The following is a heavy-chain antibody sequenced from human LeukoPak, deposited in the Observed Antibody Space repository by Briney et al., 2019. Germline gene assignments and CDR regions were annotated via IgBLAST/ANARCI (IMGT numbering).Heavy chain of an antibody. V-gene: IGHV4-38-2*02. Sequence: SETLSLTCTVSGGSITNYYWGWIRQPPGKGLEWIGSIYHSGSTYYNPSLTNRVTISVDTSKNQFSLKLTSVTAADTAVYYCVREGRMDSWGQGTLVTVSS. CDR2: IYHSGST. J-gene: IGHJ4*02. CDR3: VREGRMDS. CDR1: GGSITNYY.